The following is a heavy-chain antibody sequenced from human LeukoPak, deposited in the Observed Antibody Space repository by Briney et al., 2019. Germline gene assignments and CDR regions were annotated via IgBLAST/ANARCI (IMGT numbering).Heavy chain of an antibody. V-gene: IGHV4-39*07. CDR1: GGSISSSSYY. Sequence: PSETLSLTCTVSGGSISSSSYYWGWIRQPPGKGLEWIGSIYYSGSTYYNPSLKSRVTISVDTSKNQFSLKLSSVTAADTAVYYCARDLRGSSGWYPPYYYMDVWGKGTTVTVSS. D-gene: IGHD6-19*01. CDR3: ARDLRGSSGWYPPYYYMDV. CDR2: IYYSGST. J-gene: IGHJ6*03.